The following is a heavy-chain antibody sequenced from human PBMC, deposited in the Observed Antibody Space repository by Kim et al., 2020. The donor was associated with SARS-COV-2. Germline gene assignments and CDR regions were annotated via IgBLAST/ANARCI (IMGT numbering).Heavy chain of an antibody. D-gene: IGHD3-22*01. CDR3: ATVDSSGYYYVFDY. Sequence: NPSLKSRVTISVDTSKNQFSLKLSSVTAADTAVYYCATVDSSGYYYVFDYWGQGTLVTVSS. J-gene: IGHJ4*02. V-gene: IGHV4-59*01.